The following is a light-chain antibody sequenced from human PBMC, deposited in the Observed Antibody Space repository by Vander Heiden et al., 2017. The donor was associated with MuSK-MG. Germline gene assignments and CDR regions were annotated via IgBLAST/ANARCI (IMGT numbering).Light chain of an antibody. Sequence: DIVMNQSPDSLAVSLGERATINCKSSQSVIYSSNNKNYLAWYQQKPGQPPKLLIYWASTRESGVPDRFSGSGSGTDFTLTISSLQAEDVAVYYCQQYYSTLLTFGGGTKVEIK. V-gene: IGKV4-1*01. CDR2: WAS. CDR3: QQYYSTLLT. CDR1: QSVIYSSNNKNY. J-gene: IGKJ4*01.